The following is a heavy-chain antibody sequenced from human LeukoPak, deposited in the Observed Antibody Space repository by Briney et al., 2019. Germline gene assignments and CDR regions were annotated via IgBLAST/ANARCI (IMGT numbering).Heavy chain of an antibody. CDR1: GYTFTGYY. CDR3: ASPSGSRNRAFDY. CDR2: INPSGGST. D-gene: IGHD1-26*01. Sequence: ASVKVSCKASGYTFTGYYMHWVRQAPGQGLEWMGWINPSGGSTSYAQKFQGRVTMTRDTSTSTVYMELSSLRSEDTAVYYCASPSGSRNRAFDYWGQGTLVTVSS. V-gene: IGHV1-46*01. J-gene: IGHJ4*02.